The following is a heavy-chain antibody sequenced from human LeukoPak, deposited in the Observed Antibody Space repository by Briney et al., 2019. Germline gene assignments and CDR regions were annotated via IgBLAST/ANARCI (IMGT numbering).Heavy chain of an antibody. Sequence: SQTLSLTCTVSGGSISSGGYYWSWIRQPPGEGLERIGYIYYSGSTYYHPSLKSRVTISLDTSKNQFSLKLSSVTAADTAVYYCARVTTVTTSFHFDYWGQGTLVTVSS. V-gene: IGHV4-30-4*01. CDR3: ARVTTVTTSFHFDY. CDR2: IYYSGST. J-gene: IGHJ4*02. D-gene: IGHD4-17*01. CDR1: GGSISSGGYY.